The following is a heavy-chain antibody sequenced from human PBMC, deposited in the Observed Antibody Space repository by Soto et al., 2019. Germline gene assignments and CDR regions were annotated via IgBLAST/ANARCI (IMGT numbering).Heavy chain of an antibody. CDR2: INHSGST. V-gene: IGHV4-34*01. CDR1: GGSFSGYY. D-gene: IGHD3-10*01. J-gene: IGHJ6*02. Sequence: SETLSLTCAVYGGSFSGYYWSWIRQPPGKGLEWIGEINHSGSTNYNPSLKSRVTISVDTSKNQFSLKLSSVTAADTAVYYCARGFGVLRTYYGMDVWGQGTTVTVSS. CDR3: ARGFGVLRTYYGMDV.